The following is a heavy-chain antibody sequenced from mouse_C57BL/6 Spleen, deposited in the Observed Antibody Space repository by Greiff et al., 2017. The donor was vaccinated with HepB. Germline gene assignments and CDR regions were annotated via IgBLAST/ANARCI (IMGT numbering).Heavy chain of an antibody. CDR3: ARKRGYFDY. V-gene: IGHV1-9*01. J-gene: IGHJ2*01. CDR1: GYTFTGYW. Sequence: VQLQESGAELMKPGASVKLSCKATGYTFTGYWIEWEKQSPEHGFEGIGEILPGRGSTNNNEKFKGKATFTADTSSNTAYMQLSSLTTEDSAIYYCARKRGYFDYWGQGTTLTVSS. CDR2: ILPGRGST.